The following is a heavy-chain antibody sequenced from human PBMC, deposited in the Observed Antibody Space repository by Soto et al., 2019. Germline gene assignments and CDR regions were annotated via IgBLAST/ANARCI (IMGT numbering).Heavy chain of an antibody. J-gene: IGHJ6*02. CDR3: ARDQSPSSGWPGMDV. D-gene: IGHD6-19*01. Sequence: GASVKVSCKASGGTFSSYAISWVRQAPGQGLEWMGGIIPIFGTANYARKFQGRVTITADESTSTAYMELSSLRSEDTAVYYCARDQSPSSGWPGMDVWGQGTTVTVSS. CDR2: IIPIFGTA. V-gene: IGHV1-69*13. CDR1: GGTFSSYA.